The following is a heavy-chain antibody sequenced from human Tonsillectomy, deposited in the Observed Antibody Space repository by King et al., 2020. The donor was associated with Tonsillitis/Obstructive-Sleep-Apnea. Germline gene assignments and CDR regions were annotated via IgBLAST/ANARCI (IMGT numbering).Heavy chain of an antibody. Sequence: VQLVESGGGVVQPGGSLRLSCAASGFTFDDYAMHWVRQAPGKGLEWVSLISGDGGSTYYADSVKGRFTISRDNSKNSLYLQMNSLRTEDTALYYCAKVDYCDSALGYYYMDVWGKGTTVTVSS. CDR1: GFTFDDYA. J-gene: IGHJ6*03. D-gene: IGHD3-10*01. CDR3: AKVDYCDSALGYYYMDV. CDR2: ISGDGGST. V-gene: IGHV3-43*02.